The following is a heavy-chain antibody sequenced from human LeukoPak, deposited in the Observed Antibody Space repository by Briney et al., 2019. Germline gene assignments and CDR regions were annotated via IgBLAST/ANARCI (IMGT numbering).Heavy chain of an antibody. Sequence: GGSLRLSCEASGFTFTTYSMTWVRQASGKGLEWVPIISSGSSAIFSADALKGRFTISRDDAKNLLYLDMNSLRAEDTAVYYCARGHTAVTRHFDFWGQGTLVTVPS. CDR1: GFTFTTYS. V-gene: IGHV3-21*01. D-gene: IGHD4-17*01. CDR2: ISSGSSAI. CDR3: ARGHTAVTRHFDF. J-gene: IGHJ4*02.